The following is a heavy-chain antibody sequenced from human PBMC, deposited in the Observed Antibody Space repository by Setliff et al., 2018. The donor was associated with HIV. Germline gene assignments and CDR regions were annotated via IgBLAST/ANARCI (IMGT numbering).Heavy chain of an antibody. CDR3: ARDDSNYRQHGMDV. Sequence: GGSLRLSCAASGFTFSWYGMDWVRQAPGKGLEWVAVISFDGSDKYYADSVKGRFTLSRDNSKNTLYLQMNSLRAEDTAVYYCARDDSNYRQHGMDVWGQGTLVTVSS. CDR2: ISFDGSDK. J-gene: IGHJ6*02. V-gene: IGHV3-30*03. CDR1: GFTFSWYG. D-gene: IGHD4-4*01.